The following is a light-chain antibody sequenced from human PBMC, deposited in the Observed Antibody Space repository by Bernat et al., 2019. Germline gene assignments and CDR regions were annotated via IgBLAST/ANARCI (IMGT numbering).Light chain of an antibody. CDR2: GAS. Sequence: EIVLTQSPGTLSLSPGERATLSCRASQSVSSSYLAWYQQKPGQAPRLLIYGASSRANGIPDRFSGSGSGTDFTLTISRLETEDFAVYYCQQYGSSPWGFGQGTKVEIK. CDR3: QQYGSSPWG. CDR1: QSVSSSY. V-gene: IGKV3-20*01. J-gene: IGKJ1*01.